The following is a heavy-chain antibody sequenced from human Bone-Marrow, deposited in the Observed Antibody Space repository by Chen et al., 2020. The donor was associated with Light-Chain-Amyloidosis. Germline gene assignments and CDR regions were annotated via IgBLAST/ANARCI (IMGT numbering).Heavy chain of an antibody. V-gene: IGHV4-59*01. Sequence: QVQLQESGPGLVKPSENLSLTCSGPGGFISSYYWSWIRQPPGKGLEWIGYIYYTGRTNYHPSLKSRVTMLVDTSKDQFTLKLSSVTAADTAVYYCASYSCPHCVCSGFDYWGQGTLVTVSS. D-gene: IGHD2-15*01. CDR3: ASYSCPHCVCSGFDY. CDR1: GGFISSYY. CDR2: IYYTGRT. J-gene: IGHJ4*02.